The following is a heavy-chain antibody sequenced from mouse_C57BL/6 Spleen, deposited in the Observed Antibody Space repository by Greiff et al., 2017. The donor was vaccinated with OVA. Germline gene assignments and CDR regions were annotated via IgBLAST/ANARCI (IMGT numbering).Heavy chain of an antibody. CDR3: TIYYDPFAY. CDR1: GYTFTSYW. D-gene: IGHD2-4*01. CDR2: IDPSDSYT. J-gene: IGHJ3*01. Sequence: QVQLQQSGAELVMPGASVKLSCKASGYTFTSYWMHWVKQRPGQGLEWIGEIDPSDSYTNYNQKFKGKSTLTVDKSSSTAYMQLSSLTSEDSAVYYCTIYYDPFAYWGQGTLVTVSA. V-gene: IGHV1-69*01.